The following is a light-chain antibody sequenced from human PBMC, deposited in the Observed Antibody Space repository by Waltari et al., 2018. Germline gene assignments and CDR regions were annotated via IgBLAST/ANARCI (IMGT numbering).Light chain of an antibody. CDR2: QDL. V-gene: IGLV3-1*01. Sequence: SFGLTQPPSVSVSPGQAASITCSGDKLANKYISWYQQKPGRSPVLVIFQDLRRPSGVPERFAGSNSENTATLTISGTQAMDEADYYCQAGDSDTAVFGGGTKLTVL. J-gene: IGLJ3*02. CDR1: KLANKY. CDR3: QAGDSDTAV.